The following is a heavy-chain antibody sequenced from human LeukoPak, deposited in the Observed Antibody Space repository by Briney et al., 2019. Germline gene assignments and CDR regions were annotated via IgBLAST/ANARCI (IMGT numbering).Heavy chain of an antibody. CDR3: VRDLPFGFCNTTTCRYPFDS. V-gene: IGHV3-21*06. J-gene: IGHJ4*02. D-gene: IGHD3-16*01. CDR1: GFTFSSYA. CDR2: MTTSSTYI. Sequence: KSGGSLRLSCAASGFTFSSYAMSWVRQVPGKGLEWVSSMTTSSTYIYYADSIKGRFTISRDDARSLLYLQMDSLRADDTAVYYCVRDLPFGFCNTTTCRYPFDSWGQGTLVTVSS.